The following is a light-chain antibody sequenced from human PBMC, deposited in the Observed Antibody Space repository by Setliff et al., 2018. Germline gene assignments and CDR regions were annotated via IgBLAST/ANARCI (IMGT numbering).Light chain of an antibody. V-gene: IGKV3-20*01. CDR1: QSISSSY. CDR2: GAS. Sequence: EIVLTQSPGTLSLSPGERATLSCRASQSISSSYLAWYQQKPGQAPRLLIYGASRRATGIPDRFSGSGSGTEFTLTISRLEPEDFAVYYCQQYATSLRTFGQGTKVDIK. CDR3: QQYATSLRT. J-gene: IGKJ1*01.